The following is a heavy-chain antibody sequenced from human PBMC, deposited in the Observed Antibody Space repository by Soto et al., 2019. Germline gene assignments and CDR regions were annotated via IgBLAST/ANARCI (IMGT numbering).Heavy chain of an antibody. D-gene: IGHD1-7*01. CDR2: IYYSGST. Sequence: SETLSLTCTVSGGSISSSSYYWGWIRQPPGKGLEWIGSIYYSGSTNYNPSLKSRVTISVDTSKNQFSLKLSSVTAADTAVYYCARRSQGYNWNYEYYYYYMDVWGKGTTVTVSS. J-gene: IGHJ6*03. CDR3: ARRSQGYNWNYEYYYYYMDV. CDR1: GGSISSSSYY. V-gene: IGHV4-39*07.